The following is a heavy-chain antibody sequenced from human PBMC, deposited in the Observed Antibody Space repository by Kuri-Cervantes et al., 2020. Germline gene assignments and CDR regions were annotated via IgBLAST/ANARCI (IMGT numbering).Heavy chain of an antibody. V-gene: IGHV3-33*08. D-gene: IGHD3-10*01. CDR3: ASYAGFGESAYYYYGMDV. J-gene: IGHJ6*02. CDR2: IWYDGSNK. Sequence: GGSLRLSCAASGFTFSSYAMHWVRQAPGKGLEWVAVIWYDGSNKYYADSVKGRFTISRDNSKNTLYLQMNSLRAEDTAVYYCASYAGFGESAYYYYGMDVWGQGTTVTVSS. CDR1: GFTFSSYA.